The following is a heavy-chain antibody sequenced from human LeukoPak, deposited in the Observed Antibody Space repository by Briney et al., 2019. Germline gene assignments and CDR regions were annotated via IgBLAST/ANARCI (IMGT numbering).Heavy chain of an antibody. CDR2: IYNSGNT. V-gene: IGHV4-4*07. Sequence: SETLSLTCTVSGGSITSYYWSWIRQPAGKGLEWIGRIYNSGNTNYNSSLKSRVTMSVDTSKNQFSLKLTSVPAADTAVYYCARDPGEWGQGTLVTVSS. CDR1: GGSITSYY. CDR3: ARDPGE. J-gene: IGHJ4*02. D-gene: IGHD7-27*01.